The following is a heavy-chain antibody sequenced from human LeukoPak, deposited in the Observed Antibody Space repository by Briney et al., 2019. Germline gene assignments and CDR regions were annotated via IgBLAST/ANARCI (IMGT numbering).Heavy chain of an antibody. Sequence: SETLSLTCTVSGGSLSSYYWSWIRQSPGMGLEWIGYIYYSGSTNYNPSLKSRVTISVDTSKNQFSLKLSSVTAADTAMYYCARSGRGYSYGPDYWGQGTLVTVSS. D-gene: IGHD5-18*01. CDR2: IYYSGST. V-gene: IGHV4-59*01. J-gene: IGHJ4*02. CDR3: ARSGRGYSYGPDY. CDR1: GGSLSSYY.